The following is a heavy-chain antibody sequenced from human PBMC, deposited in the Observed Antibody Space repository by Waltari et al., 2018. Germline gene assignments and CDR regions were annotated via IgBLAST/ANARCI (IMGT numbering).Heavy chain of an antibody. V-gene: IGHV4-34*01. Sequence: VQLVESGGGLSQPGGSLRLSCAASGFTVSNNHMSWVRQVPGKGLEWIGEINHSGSTNYNPSLKSRVTISVDTSKNQFSLKLSSVTAADTAVYYCARGGQISSGWYTPYYWGQGSLVTVSS. CDR3: ARGGQISSGWYTPYY. D-gene: IGHD6-19*01. J-gene: IGHJ4*02. CDR2: INHSGST. CDR1: GFTVSNNH.